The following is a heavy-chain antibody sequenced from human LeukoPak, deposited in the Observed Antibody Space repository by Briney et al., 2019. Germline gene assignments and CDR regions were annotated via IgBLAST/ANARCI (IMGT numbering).Heavy chain of an antibody. V-gene: IGHV3-48*02. J-gene: IGHJ3*02. D-gene: IGHD1-7*01. Sequence: DPGGSLRLSCAASGFTFSSYSMNWVRQAPGKGLEWVSYISSSSTTIYFADSVKGRFTISRDNAKNSLYLQMNSLRDEDTAVYYCARRMGGELVAFGIWGRGTMVTVSS. CDR1: GFTFSSYS. CDR3: ARRMGGELVAFGI. CDR2: ISSSSTTI.